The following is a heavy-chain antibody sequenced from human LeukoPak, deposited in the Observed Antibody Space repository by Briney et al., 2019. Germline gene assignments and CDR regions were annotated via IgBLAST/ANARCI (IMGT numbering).Heavy chain of an antibody. V-gene: IGHV4-31*03. CDR2: IYYSGST. D-gene: IGHD2-15*01. CDR3: ARGLGYCSGGSCYAYYYGMDV. J-gene: IGHJ6*04. Sequence: SETLSLNCTVSGGSISSGGYYWSWIREHPGKGLEWIGYIYYSGSTYYNPSLKSRVTISVDTSKNQFSLKLSSVTAADTAVYYCARGLGYCSGGSCYAYYYGMDVWGKGTTVTVSS. CDR1: GGSISSGGYY.